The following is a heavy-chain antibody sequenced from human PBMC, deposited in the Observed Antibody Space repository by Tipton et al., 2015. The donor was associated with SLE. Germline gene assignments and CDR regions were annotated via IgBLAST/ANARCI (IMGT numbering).Heavy chain of an antibody. J-gene: IGHJ3*01. CDR2: IRYDGFSK. Sequence: SLRLSCAASEFCFTDRGMHWVRQAPGKGREWVAFIRYDGFSKYYSDSVKGRFTISRDDSENKLYLQMTSLRVEDTAVYYCARVSTERAFDLWGQGTMVTVSS. CDR3: ARVSTERAFDL. CDR1: EFCFTDRG. V-gene: IGHV3-30*02. D-gene: IGHD2-8*01.